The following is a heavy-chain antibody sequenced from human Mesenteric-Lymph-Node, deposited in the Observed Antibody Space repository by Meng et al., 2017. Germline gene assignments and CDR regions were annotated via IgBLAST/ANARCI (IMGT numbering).Heavy chain of an antibody. V-gene: IGHV4-31*03. Sequence: QVQLQESCPGLVQPSPTLSLTCPVSGGSISSGGHYWSWIRQPPGKGLEWIAYIYYSGSTYYNPSLKSRVILSVDTSKNQFSLKLSSVTAADTAVYYCARVDSSGYFLDYWGQGTLVTVSS. CDR3: ARVDSSGYFLDY. CDR1: GGSISSGGHY. J-gene: IGHJ4*01. CDR2: IYYSGST. D-gene: IGHD3-22*01.